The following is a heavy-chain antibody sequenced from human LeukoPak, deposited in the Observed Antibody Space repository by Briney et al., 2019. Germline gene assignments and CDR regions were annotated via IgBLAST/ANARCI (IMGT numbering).Heavy chain of an antibody. D-gene: IGHD6-6*01. Sequence: PGRSLRLSCAASGFTFSSYGMHWVRQAPGKGLQWVAVISHDGSIKKYAESVKGRFTTSRDNSKNTLYLQMNSLRGEDTAVYYCARDGLSSSPHYYYYMDVWGKGTTVTVSS. CDR2: ISHDGSIK. CDR1: GFTFSSYG. J-gene: IGHJ6*03. V-gene: IGHV3-30*03. CDR3: ARDGLSSSPHYYYYMDV.